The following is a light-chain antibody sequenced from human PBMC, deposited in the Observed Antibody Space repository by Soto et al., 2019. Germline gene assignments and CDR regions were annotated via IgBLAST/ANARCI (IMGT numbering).Light chain of an antibody. CDR2: TAS. CDR3: QQSFSSPLT. J-gene: IGKJ4*01. CDR1: QNIRKY. Sequence: DIQMTQSPSALSASVGDRVTITCRASQNIRKYLNWYRQKPGNAPDLLIYTASSLQVGFPSRFSGSGSGTDFTLTITSLQPEDSATYYCQQSFSSPLTFGGGTKVDIK. V-gene: IGKV1-39*01.